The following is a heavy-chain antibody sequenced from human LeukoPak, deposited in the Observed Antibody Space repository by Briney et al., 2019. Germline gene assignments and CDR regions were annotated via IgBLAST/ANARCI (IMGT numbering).Heavy chain of an antibody. CDR2: ISWNSGSI. D-gene: IGHD6-13*01. V-gene: IGHV3-9*01. CDR3: AKGYSSSWYLDWFDP. J-gene: IGHJ5*02. Sequence: PGGSLRLSCAASGFTFDDYAMHWVRQAPGKGLEWVSGISWNSGSIGYADSVKGRFTISRDNAKNSLYLQMNSLRAEDTALYYCAKGYSSSWYLDWFDPWGQGTLVTVSS. CDR1: GFTFDDYA.